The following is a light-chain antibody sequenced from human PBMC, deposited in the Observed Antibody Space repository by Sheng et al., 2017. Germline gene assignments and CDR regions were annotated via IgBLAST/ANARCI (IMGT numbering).Light chain of an antibody. CDR2: EVN. Sequence: QSALTQPASVSGSPGQSITISCTGISSYVGSYNLVSWYQQHPGEAPKLIIYEVNKRPSGLSSRFSGSKSGNTASLTISGLQAEDEADYYCSSYGSGSTFYVIGTGTRVTVL. CDR3: SSYGSGSTFYV. V-gene: IGLV2-23*02. CDR1: SSYVGSYNL. J-gene: IGLJ1*01.